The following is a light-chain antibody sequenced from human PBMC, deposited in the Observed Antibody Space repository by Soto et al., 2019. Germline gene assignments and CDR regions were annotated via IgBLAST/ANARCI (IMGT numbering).Light chain of an antibody. CDR2: EVS. V-gene: IGLV2-14*01. CDR3: SSYTTSSTPVV. CDR1: SSDVGGYNY. J-gene: IGLJ2*01. Sequence: QSVLTQPASVSGSPGQSITISCTGTSSDVGGYNYVSWYQQHPGKGPKLMIYEVSNRPSGVSNRFSGSKSGNTASLTISGLQAEDEADYYCSSYTTSSTPVVFGGGTKLPS.